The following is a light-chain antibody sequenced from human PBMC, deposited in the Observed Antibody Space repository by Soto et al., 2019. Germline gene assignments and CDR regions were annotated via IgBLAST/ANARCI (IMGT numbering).Light chain of an antibody. CDR2: DVV. V-gene: IGLV2-14*03. CDR1: SSDVGGFNS. CDR3: SSYTITMTNA. Sequence: QSVLTQPASVSGSPGQSITISCTGTSSDVGGFNSVSWYQLRPGTAPKLILYDVVHRPSGVSYRFSGSKSGNTASLTISGLQAAHEAEYFCSSYTITMTNAFGCGTKVTVL. J-gene: IGLJ1*01.